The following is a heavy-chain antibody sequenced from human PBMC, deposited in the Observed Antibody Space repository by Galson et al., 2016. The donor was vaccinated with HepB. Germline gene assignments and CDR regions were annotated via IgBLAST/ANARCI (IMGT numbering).Heavy chain of an antibody. D-gene: IGHD2-2*01. CDR3: ATVKLTTWYSFDS. CDR1: GLTFTNAW. V-gene: IGHV3-15*01. Sequence: SLRLSCAASGLTFTNAWMTWVRQAPGKGLEWVGRIKGEADGGTTDYAAPVKGRFYISRDDSTHTLFLHMNGLRVEDGAVYYCATVKLTTWYSFDSWGQGTRVTVSS. CDR2: IKGEADGGTT. J-gene: IGHJ4*02.